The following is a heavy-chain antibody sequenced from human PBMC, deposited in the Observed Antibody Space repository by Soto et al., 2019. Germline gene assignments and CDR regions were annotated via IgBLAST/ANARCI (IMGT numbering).Heavy chain of an antibody. J-gene: IGHJ6*02. D-gene: IGHD3-3*01. Sequence: SVKVSCKASGGTFSSYACTWVRQAPGQGLEWMGGIIPIFGTANYAQKFQGRVTITADESTSTAYMELSSLRSEDTAVYYCARDQRFLEWLPPMQSYYYYGMDVWGQGTTVTVSS. V-gene: IGHV1-69*13. CDR2: IIPIFGTA. CDR3: ARDQRFLEWLPPMQSYYYYGMDV. CDR1: GGTFSSYA.